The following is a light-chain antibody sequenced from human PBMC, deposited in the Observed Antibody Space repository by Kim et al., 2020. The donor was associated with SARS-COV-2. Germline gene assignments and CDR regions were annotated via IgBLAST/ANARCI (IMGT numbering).Light chain of an antibody. CDR2: PET. J-gene: IGLJ3*02. CDR3: NSRDSSGNRWV. V-gene: IGLV3-19*01. Sequence: AWEQTVGITCKGASIRSSLASWYQQKPGQAPILFLYPETNRPSGIPDRFSGSVSGNMSSLTITGAQAEDEADYYCNSRDSSGNRWVFGGGTQLTVL. CDR1: SIRSSL.